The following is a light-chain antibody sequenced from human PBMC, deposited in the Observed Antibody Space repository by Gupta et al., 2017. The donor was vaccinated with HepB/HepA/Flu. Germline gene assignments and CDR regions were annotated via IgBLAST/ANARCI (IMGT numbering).Light chain of an antibody. CDR1: QSVLNRSNNKNY. V-gene: IGKV4-1*01. CDR3: QQYYTTLWT. Sequence: DTVMTQSPESLAVSVGERATINCKSSQSVLNRSNNKNYLAWYQQKPGQPPKLLIYWASTRGSGVPVRFSGSGSGTDFTLTISSLQAEDVAVYYCQQYYTTLWTFGQGTKVEIK. J-gene: IGKJ1*01. CDR2: WAS.